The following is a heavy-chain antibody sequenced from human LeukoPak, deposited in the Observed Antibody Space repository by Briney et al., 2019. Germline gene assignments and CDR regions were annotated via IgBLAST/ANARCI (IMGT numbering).Heavy chain of an antibody. Sequence: SVKVSCKASGGTFSSYAISWVRQAPGQGLEWMGGIIPIFGTANYAQKFQGRVTITADKSTSTAYMELSSLRSEDTALYYCAKSHGWLYYFGYWGQGTLVTVSS. CDR3: AKSHGWLYYFGY. J-gene: IGHJ4*02. CDR2: IIPIFGTA. D-gene: IGHD5-24*01. CDR1: GGTFSSYA. V-gene: IGHV1-69*06.